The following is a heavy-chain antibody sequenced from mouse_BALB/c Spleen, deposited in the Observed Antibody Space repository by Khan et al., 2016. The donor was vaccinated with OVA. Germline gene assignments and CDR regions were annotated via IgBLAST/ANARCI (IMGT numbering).Heavy chain of an antibody. CDR2: ISNRGTTT. V-gene: IGHV5-12*02. Sequence: EVQLQESGGGLVQPGGSLKLSCATSGFTFSDYYMYWVRQTPEKRLEWVAYISNRGTTTYYPDTLRGRFTISRDNAKNTLYLQLSRLKSEDTAIYICAREGNNGGLAYWGQGTLVTVSA. CDR3: AREGNNGGLAY. D-gene: IGHD1-1*02. CDR1: GFTFSDYY. J-gene: IGHJ3*01.